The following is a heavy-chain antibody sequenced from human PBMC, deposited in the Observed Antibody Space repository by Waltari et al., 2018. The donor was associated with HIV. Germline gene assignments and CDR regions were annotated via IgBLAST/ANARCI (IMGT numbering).Heavy chain of an antibody. CDR2: IYTGGST. Sequence: EVQLVESGGGLIQPGGSLRLSCAASGLPVSNNYMSWVRQAPGKGLEWVSVIYTGGSTYYADSVKGRFTISRDNSKNTLYLQMNNLRAEDTAVYYCARMLVVFSGMDVWGQGTTVTVSS. D-gene: IGHD2-15*01. CDR3: ARMLVVFSGMDV. CDR1: GLPVSNNY. V-gene: IGHV3-53*01. J-gene: IGHJ6*02.